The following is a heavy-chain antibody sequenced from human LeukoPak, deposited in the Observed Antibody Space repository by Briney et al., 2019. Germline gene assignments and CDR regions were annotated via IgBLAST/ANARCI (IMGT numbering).Heavy chain of an antibody. Sequence: PGGSLRLSCAASGFTVSSNYMSWVRQAPGKGVEWVSVIYSGGSTYYADSVKGRFTISRDNSKNTLYLQMNSLRAEDTAVYYCARDREIDAFDIWGQGTMVTVSS. J-gene: IGHJ3*02. CDR3: ARDREIDAFDI. V-gene: IGHV3-53*01. CDR1: GFTVSSNY. CDR2: IYSGGST.